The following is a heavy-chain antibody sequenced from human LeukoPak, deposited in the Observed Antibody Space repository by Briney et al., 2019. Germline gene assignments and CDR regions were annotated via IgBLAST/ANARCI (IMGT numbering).Heavy chain of an antibody. V-gene: IGHV4-39*07. J-gene: IGHJ4*02. CDR1: GGSISSSSYY. CDR2: IYYSGST. D-gene: IGHD3-22*01. Sequence: SETLSLTCTVSGGSISSSSYYWGWIRQPPGKGLEWIGSIYYSGSTYYNPSLKSRVTISVDTSKNQFSLKLSSVTAADTAVYYCARAYYYDSSGYYWDYWGQGTLVTVSP. CDR3: ARAYYYDSSGYYWDY.